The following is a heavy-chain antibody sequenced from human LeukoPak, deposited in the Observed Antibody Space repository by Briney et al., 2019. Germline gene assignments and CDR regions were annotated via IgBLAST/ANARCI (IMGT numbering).Heavy chain of an antibody. Sequence: PGGSLRLSCAASGFTFSSYGMHWVHQAPGKGLEWVAFIRYDGSNKYYADSVKGRFTISRDNSKNTLYLQMNSLRAEDTAVYYCAKGPRAYSSSPTYYFDYWGQGTLVTVSS. J-gene: IGHJ4*02. CDR3: AKGPRAYSSSPTYYFDY. D-gene: IGHD6-6*01. V-gene: IGHV3-30*02. CDR2: IRYDGSNK. CDR1: GFTFSSYG.